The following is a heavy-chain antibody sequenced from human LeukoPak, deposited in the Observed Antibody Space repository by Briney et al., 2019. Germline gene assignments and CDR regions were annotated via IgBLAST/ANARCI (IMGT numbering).Heavy chain of an antibody. D-gene: IGHD3-10*01. V-gene: IGHV4-59*01. J-gene: IGHJ4*02. Sequence: SETLSLTCTVSGGSISSYYWSWIRQPPGKGLEWIGYIYYSGSTNYNPSLKSRVTISVDTSKNQFSLKLSSVTAADTAVYYCARGDGEFLFDYWGQGTLVTVSS. CDR1: GGSISSYY. CDR3: ARGDGEFLFDY. CDR2: IYYSGST.